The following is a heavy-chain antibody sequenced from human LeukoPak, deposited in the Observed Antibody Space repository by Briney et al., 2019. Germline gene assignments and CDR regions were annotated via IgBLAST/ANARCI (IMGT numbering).Heavy chain of an antibody. V-gene: IGHV4-59*08. D-gene: IGHD6-19*01. J-gene: IGHJ4*01. Sequence: SETLCLTCAVSSGSISSYYWSWIRQPPGKGLEWIGCFYNSGSTNFNPTLKSRVTISVDTSRSQFSLRLAPVTAADTAVYYCAAGRQWLAFDNWGQGNLVTAAS. CDR1: SGSISSYY. CDR2: FYNSGST. CDR3: AAGRQWLAFDN.